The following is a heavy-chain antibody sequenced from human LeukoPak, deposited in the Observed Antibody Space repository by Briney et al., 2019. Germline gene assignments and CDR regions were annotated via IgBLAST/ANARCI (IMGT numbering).Heavy chain of an antibody. Sequence: GASVKVSCKASGYTFTSYDINWVRQATGQGLEWMGWMNPNSGNTGYAQKFQGRVTITGNTSISTAYMELSSLRSEDTAVYYCARVGIAAAGIDYWGQGTLVTVSS. CDR2: MNPNSGNT. CDR3: ARVGIAAAGIDY. J-gene: IGHJ4*02. V-gene: IGHV1-8*03. D-gene: IGHD6-13*01. CDR1: GYTFTSYD.